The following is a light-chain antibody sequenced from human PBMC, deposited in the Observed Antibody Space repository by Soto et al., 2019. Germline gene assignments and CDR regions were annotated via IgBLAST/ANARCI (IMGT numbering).Light chain of an antibody. CDR1: SSDVGDYDY. CDR2: EVS. V-gene: IGLV2-14*01. Sequence: QSVLTQPASVSGSPGQSITISCTGTSSDVGDYDYVSWYQQHPGKAPKLMIYEVSNRPSGVSNRFSGSKSGNTASLTIAGLQTEDEADYYCSSYTASGTLTYVVGNGTKVTV. CDR3: SSYTASGTLTYV. J-gene: IGLJ1*01.